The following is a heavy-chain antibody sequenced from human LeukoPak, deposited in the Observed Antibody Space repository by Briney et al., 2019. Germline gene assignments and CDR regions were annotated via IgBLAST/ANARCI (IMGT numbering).Heavy chain of an antibody. D-gene: IGHD3-10*01. CDR3: AKADGKYYGSGSLDY. Sequence: GGSLRLSCAASGFTFSSYGMSWVRQAPGKGLEWVSAISGSGGSTYYADSVKGRFTISRDNSKNTLYLQMNSLRAEDTAVYYCAKADGKYYGSGSLDYWGQGTLVTVSS. V-gene: IGHV3-23*01. CDR1: GFTFSSYG. CDR2: ISGSGGST. J-gene: IGHJ4*02.